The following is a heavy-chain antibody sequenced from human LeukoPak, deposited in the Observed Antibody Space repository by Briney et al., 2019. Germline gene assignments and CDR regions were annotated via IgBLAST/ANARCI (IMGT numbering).Heavy chain of an antibody. CDR1: GFTFSSYS. D-gene: IGHD3-22*01. Sequence: GGSLRLSCAASGFTFSSYSMNWVRQAPGKGLEWVSSISSSSSYIYYADSVKGRFTISRDNAKNSLYLQMNSLRAEDTAVYYCARDGSITMIVASGFDYWGQGTLVTVSS. V-gene: IGHV3-21*01. J-gene: IGHJ4*02. CDR3: ARDGSITMIVASGFDY. CDR2: ISSSSSYI.